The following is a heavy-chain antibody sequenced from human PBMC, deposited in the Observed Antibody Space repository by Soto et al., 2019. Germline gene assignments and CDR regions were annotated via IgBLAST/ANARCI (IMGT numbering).Heavy chain of an antibody. CDR3: ARMATFGSLNWFDP. CDR2: MNPGSGDT. Sequence: ASVKVSCKASGYSFTNNDVSWVRQATGQGLEWMGWMNPGSGDTGYAQKFQGRVTMTRDISTATAYMELSSLRSDDTATYYCARMATFGSLNWFDPWDQGTLVTVSS. J-gene: IGHJ5*02. CDR1: GYSFTNND. D-gene: IGHD3-16*01. V-gene: IGHV1-8*01.